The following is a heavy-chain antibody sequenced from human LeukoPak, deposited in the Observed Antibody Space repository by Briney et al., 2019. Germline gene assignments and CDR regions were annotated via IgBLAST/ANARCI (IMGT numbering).Heavy chain of an antibody. D-gene: IGHD1-7*01. CDR3: VRETGSTTEYFDY. Sequence: ASVKVSCKASGYSFTTYYIHWVRQAPGQGLEWMGRINPNSGGTEYTQKFQGRVTMTRDTSISTAYMELSSLSSDDTALYYCVRETGSTTEYFDYWGRGTLVTVTS. V-gene: IGHV1-2*06. J-gene: IGHJ4*02. CDR2: INPNSGGT. CDR1: GYSFTTYY.